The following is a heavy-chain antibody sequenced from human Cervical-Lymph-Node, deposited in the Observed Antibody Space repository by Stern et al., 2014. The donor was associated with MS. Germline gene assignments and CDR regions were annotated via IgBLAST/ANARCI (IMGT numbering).Heavy chain of an antibody. D-gene: IGHD2-15*01. CDR1: GFIFSSYA. J-gene: IGHJ4*02. Sequence: VQLVESGGGVVQPGRSLRLSCAASGFIFSSYAMHWVRQAPGKGLEWVAFLSYEGSKQFYADSVKGRFTISRDNSNNTLYLQMNSLRPEDTAVYYCARDTCRGGGCYFRYWGQGILITVSS. CDR2: LSYEGSKQ. V-gene: IGHV3-30-3*01. CDR3: ARDTCRGGGCYFRY.